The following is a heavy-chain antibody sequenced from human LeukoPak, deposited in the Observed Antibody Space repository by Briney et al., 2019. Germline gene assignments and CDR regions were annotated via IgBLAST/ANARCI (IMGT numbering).Heavy chain of an antibody. D-gene: IGHD6-13*01. CDR1: GYTFTGYY. Sequence: GASVKVSCKASGYTFTGYYMHWVRQAPGQGLEWMGWINPNSGGTNYAQKFQGRVTMTRDTSISTAYMELSRLRSDDTAVYYCARETSLSIAAAGPYYYYYMDVWGKGTTVTVSS. V-gene: IGHV1-2*02. CDR3: ARETSLSIAAAGPYYYYYMDV. J-gene: IGHJ6*03. CDR2: INPNSGGT.